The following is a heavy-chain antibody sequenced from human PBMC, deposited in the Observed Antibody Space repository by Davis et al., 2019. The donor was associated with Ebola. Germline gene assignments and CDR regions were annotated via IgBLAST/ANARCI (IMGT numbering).Heavy chain of an antibody. CDR3: ARVRDYYGSGTP. Sequence: SETLSLTCTFSGGSIDNTYWNWVRQPPGKGLEWIGYVYTSGSTNYNPSLKSRVTISVDTSKNQFSLKLSSVTAADTAVYYCARVRDYYGSGTPWGQGTLVTVSS. J-gene: IGHJ5*02. CDR2: VYTSGST. V-gene: IGHV4-4*08. CDR1: GGSIDNTY. D-gene: IGHD3-10*01.